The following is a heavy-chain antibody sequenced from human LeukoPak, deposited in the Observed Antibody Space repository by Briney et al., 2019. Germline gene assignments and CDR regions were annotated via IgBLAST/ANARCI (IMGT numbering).Heavy chain of an antibody. Sequence: GGSLRLSCAASGFTLSSYGMHWVRQAPGKGLEWVAVISYAGSNKYYVDSVKGRFTISRDNSKNTLYLQMNSLRAEDTAVYYCARDPYGDAYWGQGTLVTVSS. CDR1: GFTLSSYG. V-gene: IGHV3-30*03. J-gene: IGHJ4*02. CDR3: ARDPYGDAY. D-gene: IGHD4-17*01. CDR2: ISYAGSNK.